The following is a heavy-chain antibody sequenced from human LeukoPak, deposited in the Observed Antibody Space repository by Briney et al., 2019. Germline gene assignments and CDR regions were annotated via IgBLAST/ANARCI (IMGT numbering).Heavy chain of an antibody. V-gene: IGHV4-30-2*01. CDR2: IYHSGST. D-gene: IGHD2-2*01. J-gene: IGHJ5*02. CDR1: GGSISSGGYS. Sequence: SETLSLTCAVSGGSISSGGYSWSWIRQPPGKGLEWIGYIYHSGSTYYNPSLKSRVTISVDRSKNQFSLKLSSVTAEDTAVYYCARGGYCSSTSCYGGVYWFDPWGQGTLVTVSS. CDR3: ARGGYCSSTSCYGGVYWFDP.